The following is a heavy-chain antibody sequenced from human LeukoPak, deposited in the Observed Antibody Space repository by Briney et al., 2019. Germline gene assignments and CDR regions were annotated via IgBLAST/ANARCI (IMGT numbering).Heavy chain of an antibody. D-gene: IGHD6-13*01. CDR1: GFTFSSYS. CDR2: ISSSSSTI. Sequence: QPGGSLRLSCAASGFTFSSYSMNWVRQAPGKGLEWVSYISSSSSTIYYADSVKGRFTISRDNARNSLSLQMSSLRAEDTAVYYCVREEGVQLGNYKEYYFDYWRQGTLVTVSS. J-gene: IGHJ4*02. CDR3: VREEGVQLGNYKEYYFDY. V-gene: IGHV3-48*04.